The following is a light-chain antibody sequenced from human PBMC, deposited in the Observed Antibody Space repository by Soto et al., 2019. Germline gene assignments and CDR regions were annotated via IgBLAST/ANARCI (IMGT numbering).Light chain of an antibody. V-gene: IGKV1-33*01. Sequence: GDRVTITCQASQDISNYLNWYQQKPGKAPKLLIYDASNLETGVPSRFSGSGSGTEFTLTISSLQPEDFATYYCQQASSFPPTFGQGTRLEIK. CDR1: QDISNY. CDR2: DAS. CDR3: QQASSFPPT. J-gene: IGKJ5*01.